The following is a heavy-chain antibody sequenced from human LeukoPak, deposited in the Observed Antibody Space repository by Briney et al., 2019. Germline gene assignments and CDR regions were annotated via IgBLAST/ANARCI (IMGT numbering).Heavy chain of an antibody. J-gene: IGHJ4*02. CDR1: GFTFSSYG. V-gene: IGHV3-30*18. D-gene: IGHD6-13*01. CDR3: AKDQRSSWYVGDY. Sequence: GVSLRLSCAASGFTFSSYGMHWVRQAPGKGLEWVAVISYDGSNKYYADSVKGRFTISRDNSKNTLYLQMNSLRAEDTAVYYCAKDQRSSWYVGDYWGQGTLVTVSS. CDR2: ISYDGSNK.